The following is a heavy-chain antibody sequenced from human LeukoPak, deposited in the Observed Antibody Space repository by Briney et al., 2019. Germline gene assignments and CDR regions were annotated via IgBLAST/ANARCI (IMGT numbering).Heavy chain of an antibody. Sequence: PGGSLRLSCAASGFTFSSYSMNWVRQAPGKGLEWVSVIYSGGSTYSAGSVKGRFTISRDNSKNTLYLQMNRLRAEDTAGYYCVREMWDSYGYVDYWGQGTLVTVSS. CDR2: IYSGGST. D-gene: IGHD5-18*01. J-gene: IGHJ4*02. V-gene: IGHV3-66*01. CDR3: VREMWDSYGYVDY. CDR1: GFTFSSYS.